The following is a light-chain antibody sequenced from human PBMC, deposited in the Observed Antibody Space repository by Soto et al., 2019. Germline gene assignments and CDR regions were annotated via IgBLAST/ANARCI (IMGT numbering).Light chain of an antibody. CDR2: QDR. CDR1: KLGNKY. Sequence: SYELTQSPSVSVSPGQTASIPCSGDKLGNKYAYWYQQKPGQSPVQVIYQDRKRPSGIPERFSGSNSGNTATLTIRGTQAMDEADYYCQAWDSSTGVFGGGTKLTVL. V-gene: IGLV3-1*01. CDR3: QAWDSSTGV. J-gene: IGLJ2*01.